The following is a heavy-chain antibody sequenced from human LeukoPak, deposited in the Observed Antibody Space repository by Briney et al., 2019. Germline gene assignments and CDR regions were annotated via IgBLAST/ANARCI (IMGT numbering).Heavy chain of an antibody. V-gene: IGHV3-9*01. CDR3: AKGGPDGSGSRWAIDN. Sequence: PGGSLRLSCAASGFTFDDYAMHWVRQAPGKGLEWVSGISWNSGLIGYAASVKGRFTVSRDNARNSLYLQMNSLRPEDTAFYHCAKGGPDGSGSRWAIDNWGQGTLVTVSS. CDR1: GFTFDDYA. D-gene: IGHD3-10*01. CDR2: ISWNSGLI. J-gene: IGHJ4*02.